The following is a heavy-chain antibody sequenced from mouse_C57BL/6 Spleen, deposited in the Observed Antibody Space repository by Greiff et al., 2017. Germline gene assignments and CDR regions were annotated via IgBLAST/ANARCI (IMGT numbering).Heavy chain of an antibody. CDR2: ISYDGSN. CDR1: GYSITSGYY. Sequence: VQLKESGPGLVKPSQSLSLTCSVTGYSITSGYYWNWIRQFPGNKLEWMGYISYDGSNNYNPSLKNRISITRDTSKNQFFLKLNSVTTEDTATYYCARGVTTVVEEGYFDYWGQGTTLTVSS. V-gene: IGHV3-6*01. CDR3: ARGVTTVVEEGYFDY. J-gene: IGHJ2*01. D-gene: IGHD1-1*01.